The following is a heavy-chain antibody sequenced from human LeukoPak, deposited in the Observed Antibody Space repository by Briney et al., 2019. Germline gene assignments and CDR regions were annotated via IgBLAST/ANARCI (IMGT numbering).Heavy chain of an antibody. J-gene: IGHJ4*02. V-gene: IGHV4-59*01. CDR1: GGSISSYY. CDR3: ARRGKGKAFDY. D-gene: IGHD3-10*01. Sequence: SETLSLTCTVSGGSISSYYWSWIRQPPGKGLEWIGYIYYSGSTHYNPSLKSRVTISLDTSKNQFSLKLRSVTAADTAVYYCARRGKGKAFDYWGQGTLVTVSS. CDR2: IYYSGST.